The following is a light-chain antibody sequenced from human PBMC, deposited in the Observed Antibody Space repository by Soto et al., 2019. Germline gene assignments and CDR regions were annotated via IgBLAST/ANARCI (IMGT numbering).Light chain of an antibody. CDR2: AAS. CDR3: QQSYSTPIT. Sequence: DIQMTQSPSSLSASVGDIVASACRASQSISSYLNWYQQKPGKAPKLLIYAASSLQSGVPSRFSGSGSGTDFTLTISSLQPEDFATYYCQQSYSTPITFGHGTRLEIK. V-gene: IGKV1-39*01. CDR1: QSISSY. J-gene: IGKJ5*01.